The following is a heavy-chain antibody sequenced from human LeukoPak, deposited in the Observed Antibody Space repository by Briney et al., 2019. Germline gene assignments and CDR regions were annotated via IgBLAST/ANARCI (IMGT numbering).Heavy chain of an antibody. CDR1: GDSVFSNGAA. D-gene: IGHD6-19*01. CDR3: ARLSSGAGGDFDC. V-gene: IGHV6-1*01. J-gene: IGHJ4*02. CDR2: RYYRSKWYN. Sequence: SQTLSLTCAISGDSVFSNGAAWNWVRQSPSIGLESLGRRYYRSKWYNNYALSVKSRITIKPDTSKNQFSLQLNSVTPEDTAVYYCARLSSGAGGDFDCWGQGTLVTVSS.